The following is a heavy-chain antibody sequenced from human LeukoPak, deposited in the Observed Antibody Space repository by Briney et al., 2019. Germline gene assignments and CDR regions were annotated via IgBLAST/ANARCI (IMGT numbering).Heavy chain of an antibody. D-gene: IGHD3-16*01. CDR2: LYSDGST. Sequence: GGSLRLSCVASGFSVSSNYMSWVRQAPGKGLERVSLLYSDGSTFYADSVKGRFTISRDNSKNTLYLQMNRLRAEDTAVYYCARDSISFPNYFDYWGQGTLVTVSS. V-gene: IGHV3-53*01. CDR3: ARDSISFPNYFDY. CDR1: GFSVSSNY. J-gene: IGHJ4*02.